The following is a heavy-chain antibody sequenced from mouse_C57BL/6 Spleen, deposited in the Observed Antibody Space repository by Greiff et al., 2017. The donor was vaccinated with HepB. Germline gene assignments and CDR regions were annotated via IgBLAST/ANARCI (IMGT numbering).Heavy chain of an antibody. CDR2: INPYNGDT. CDR3: ARDYYGSSYGYFDY. Sequence: EVQLVESGPELVKPGDSVKISCKASGYSFTGYFMNWVMQSHGKSLEWIGRINPYNGDTFYNQKFKGKATLTVDKSSSTAHMELRSLTSEDSAVYYCARDYYGSSYGYFDYWGQGTTLTVSS. J-gene: IGHJ2*01. V-gene: IGHV1-20*01. CDR1: GYSFTGYF. D-gene: IGHD1-1*01.